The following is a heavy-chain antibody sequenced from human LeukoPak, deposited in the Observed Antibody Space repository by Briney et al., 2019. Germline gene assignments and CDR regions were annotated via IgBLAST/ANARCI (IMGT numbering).Heavy chain of an antibody. D-gene: IGHD3-3*01. J-gene: IGHJ4*02. CDR1: GFTFSSNW. CDR2: IKQDGSEK. V-gene: IGHV3-7*01. CDR3: ATVRYLEF. Sequence: GGSLRLSCVASGFTFSSNWMSWVRQAPGKGLEWVANIKQDGSEKYYVDSVKGRFTISRDNAKKSLYLQMNSLRAEGTAVYYCATVRYLEFWGQGILVTVSS.